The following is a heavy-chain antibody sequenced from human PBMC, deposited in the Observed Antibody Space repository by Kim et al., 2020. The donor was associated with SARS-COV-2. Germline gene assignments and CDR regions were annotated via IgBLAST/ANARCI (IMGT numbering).Heavy chain of an antibody. CDR2: INAGNGNT. V-gene: IGHV1-3*01. J-gene: IGHJ4*02. Sequence: ASVKVSCKASGYTFTSYAMHWVRQAPGQRLEWMGWINAGNGNTKYSQKFQGRVIITRDTSASTAYMELSSLRSEDTAVYYCAGGYDILTGYYYFDCWGQGTLVTVSS. CDR3: AGGYDILTGYYYFDC. D-gene: IGHD3-9*01. CDR1: GYTFTSYA.